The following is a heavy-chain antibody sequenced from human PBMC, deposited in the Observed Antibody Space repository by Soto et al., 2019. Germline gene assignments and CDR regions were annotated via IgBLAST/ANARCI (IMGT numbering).Heavy chain of an antibody. V-gene: IGHV4-31*03. D-gene: IGHD3-10*01. J-gene: IGHJ5*02. CDR1: GGSISSGGYY. Sequence: QVQLQESGPGLVKPSQTLSLTCTVSGGSISSGGYYWSWIRQHPGKGLEWIGYIYYSGSTYYSPSLKSRVTISVDTSKNQFSLKLSSVTAADTAVYYCARDPAYGSGSSNWFDPWGQGTLVTVSS. CDR3: ARDPAYGSGSSNWFDP. CDR2: IYYSGST.